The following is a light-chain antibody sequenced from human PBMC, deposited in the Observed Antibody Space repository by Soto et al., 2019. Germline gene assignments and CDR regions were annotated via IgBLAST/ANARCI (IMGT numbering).Light chain of an antibody. CDR2: SNN. V-gene: IGLV1-44*01. J-gene: IGLJ3*02. CDR3: AAWDDSLNGLWV. CDR1: SSNIGSNT. Sequence: QSVLTQPPSASGTPGQRVTISCSGSSSNIGSNTVKWYQQFPGTAPKLLIHSNNQRPSGVPDRFSGSKSGTSASLAISGLQSEDEADYYCAAWDDSLNGLWVFGGGTKLTVL.